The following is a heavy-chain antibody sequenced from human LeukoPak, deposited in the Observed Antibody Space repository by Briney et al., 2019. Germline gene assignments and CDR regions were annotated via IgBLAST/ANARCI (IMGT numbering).Heavy chain of an antibody. D-gene: IGHD7-27*01. Sequence: GGSLRLSCAASGFSFSAYSMNWVRQAPGKGLEWVSYISSTGTTIYYADSVKGRFTTSRDNAKNSLYLQMNSLRAEDTAVYYCARDLGMEFDYWGQGTLVTVSS. CDR3: ARDLGMEFDY. CDR1: GFSFSAYS. CDR2: ISSTGTTI. J-gene: IGHJ4*02. V-gene: IGHV3-48*04.